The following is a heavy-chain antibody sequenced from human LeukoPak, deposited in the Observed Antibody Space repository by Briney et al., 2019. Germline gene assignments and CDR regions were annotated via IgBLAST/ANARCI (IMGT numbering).Heavy chain of an antibody. V-gene: IGHV4-38-2*02. CDR3: ATLGRDYGDPDAYYFDY. Sequence: SETLSLTCTVSGYSISSGYYWGWIRQPPGKGLEWIGSMYHSGSTYYNPSLKSRVTISVDTSKNQFSLKLSSVTAADTAVYYCATLGRDYGDPDAYYFDYWGQGTLVTVSS. D-gene: IGHD4-17*01. J-gene: IGHJ4*02. CDR1: GYSISSGYY. CDR2: MYHSGST.